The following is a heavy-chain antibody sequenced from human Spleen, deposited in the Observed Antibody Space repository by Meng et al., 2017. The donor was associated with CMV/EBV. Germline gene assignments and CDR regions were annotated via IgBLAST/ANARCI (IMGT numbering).Heavy chain of an antibody. J-gene: IGHJ4*02. V-gene: IGHV3-30*04. CDR2: ISYDGSNK. Sequence: CAASGFTFSRYAMHWVRQAPGKGLEWVAVISYDGSNKYYADSVKGRFTISRDNSKNTLYLQMNSLRAEDTAVYYCARDRTPQWRTFDYWGQGTLVTVSS. CDR1: GFTFSRYA. CDR3: ARDRTPQWRTFDY. D-gene: IGHD6-19*01.